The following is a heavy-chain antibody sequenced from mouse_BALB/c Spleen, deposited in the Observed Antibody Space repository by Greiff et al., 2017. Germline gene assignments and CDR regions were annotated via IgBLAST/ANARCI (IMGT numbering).Heavy chain of an antibody. CDR1: GFTFSDYY. D-gene: IGHD2-4*01. Sequence: EVKLVESGGGLVKPGGSLKLSCAASGFTFSDYYMYWVRQTPEKRLEWVATISDGGSYTYYPDSVKGRFTISRDNAKNNLYLQMSSLKSEDTAMYYCARDHYYDPVAWFAYWGQGTLVTVSA. J-gene: IGHJ3*01. CDR2: ISDGGSYT. V-gene: IGHV5-4*02. CDR3: ARDHYYDPVAWFAY.